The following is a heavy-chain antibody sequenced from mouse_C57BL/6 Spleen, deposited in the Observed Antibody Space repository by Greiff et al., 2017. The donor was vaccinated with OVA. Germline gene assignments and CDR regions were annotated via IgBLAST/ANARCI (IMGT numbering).Heavy chain of an antibody. D-gene: IGHD4-1*02. CDR3: ARDPTGTWYFDV. V-gene: IGHV1-18*01. Sequence: EVQLQQSGPELVKPGASVKIPCKASGYTFTDYNMDWVKQSHGKSLEWIGDINPNNGGTIYNQKFKGKATLTVDKSSSTAYMELRSLTSEDTAVYYCARDPTGTWYFDVWDTGTTVTVSS. J-gene: IGHJ1*03. CDR2: INPNNGGT. CDR1: GYTFTDYN.